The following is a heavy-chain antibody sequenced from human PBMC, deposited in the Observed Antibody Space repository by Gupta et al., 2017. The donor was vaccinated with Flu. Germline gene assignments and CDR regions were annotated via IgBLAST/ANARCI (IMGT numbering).Heavy chain of an antibody. CDR1: GFTFGDYA. D-gene: IGHD3-22*01. CDR2: IRSKAYGGTT. J-gene: IGHJ4*02. CDR3: TRSLYYYDSSGYYLLPFDY. Sequence: EVQLVESGGGLVQPGRSLRLSCTASGFTFGDYAMSWVRQAPGKGLEWVGFIRSKAYGGTTEYAASVKGRFTISRDDSKSIAYLQMNSLKTEDTAVYYCTRSLYYYDSSGYYLLPFDYWCQGTLVTVSS. V-gene: IGHV3-49*04.